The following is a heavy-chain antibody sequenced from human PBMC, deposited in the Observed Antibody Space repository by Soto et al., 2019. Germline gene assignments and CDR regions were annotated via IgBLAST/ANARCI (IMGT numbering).Heavy chain of an antibody. CDR1: GGTFSSYT. CDR3: ARDPSAYDLPAY. V-gene: IGHV1-69*08. CDR2: IIPILGIA. D-gene: IGHD5-12*01. J-gene: IGHJ4*02. Sequence: QVQLVQSGAEVKKPGSSVKVSCKASGGTFSSYTISWVRQAPGQGLEWMGRIIPILGIANYAQKFQGRVTITADKSTSTAYMELSSLKSADTAMYYCARDPSAYDLPAYWGQGTLVTVSS.